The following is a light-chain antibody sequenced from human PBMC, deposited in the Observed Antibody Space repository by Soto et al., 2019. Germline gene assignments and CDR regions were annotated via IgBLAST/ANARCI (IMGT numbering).Light chain of an antibody. CDR2: AAS. J-gene: IGKJ5*01. CDR1: QSISSY. Sequence: DIQMTHSPSSLSASVGDRVTITCRASQSISSYLNWYQQKPGKAPKLLIYAASSLQSGFPSRFSGSGSGTDFTLTISNLQPEDFASYYCHQSYSTPPITFGQGTRLENK. CDR3: HQSYSTPPIT. V-gene: IGKV1-39*01.